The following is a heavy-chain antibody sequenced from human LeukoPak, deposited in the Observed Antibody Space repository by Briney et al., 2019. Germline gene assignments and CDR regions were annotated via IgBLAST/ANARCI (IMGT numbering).Heavy chain of an antibody. D-gene: IGHD6-13*01. V-gene: IGHV3-23*01. CDR3: AKDSIAAAGNVNYFDY. CDR2: ISGGGTGT. CDR1: GFTFSTYA. Sequence: PGGSRRLSCAASGFTFSTYAMSWVRQAPGKGLEWVSAISGGGTGTYYADSVKGRFTISGDNSKNTLYLQMKRLRAEDTAVYHCAKDSIAAAGNVNYFDYWGQGTLVTVSS. J-gene: IGHJ4*02.